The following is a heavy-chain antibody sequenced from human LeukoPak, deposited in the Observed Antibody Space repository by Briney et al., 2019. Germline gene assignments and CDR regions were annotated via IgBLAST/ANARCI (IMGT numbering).Heavy chain of an antibody. CDR2: IYYSGSS. CDR3: ARDLYSSRTNDAFVI. CDR1: GGSISSSSYY. D-gene: IGHD6-13*01. V-gene: IGHV4-39*07. Sequence: SETLSLTCTVSGGSISSSSYYWGWIRQPPGKGLEWIGSIYYSGSSYYSPSLKSRVTISVDTSKNQFSLKLSSVTAADTAVYYCARDLYSSRTNDAFVIWGRGTMVTVSS. J-gene: IGHJ3*02.